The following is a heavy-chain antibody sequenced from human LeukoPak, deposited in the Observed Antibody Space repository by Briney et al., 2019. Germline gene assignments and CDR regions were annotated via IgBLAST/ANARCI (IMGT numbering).Heavy chain of an antibody. J-gene: IGHJ3*02. Sequence: SETLSLTCTVSGGSFSSYFWSWIRQPPGRGLGWTGYIYGGGSTNYNPSLRSRVTISVDTSKNQFSLDLRSVTAADTAVYYCARDYAFDIWGQGTMVTVSS. CDR2: IYGGGST. CDR1: GGSFSSYF. V-gene: IGHV4-59*01. CDR3: ARDYAFDI.